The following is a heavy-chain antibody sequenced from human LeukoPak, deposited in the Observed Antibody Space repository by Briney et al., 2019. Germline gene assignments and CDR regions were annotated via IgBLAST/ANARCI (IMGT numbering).Heavy chain of an antibody. Sequence: SETLSLTCTVSGGSISTSNYYWGWIRQPPGKGLEWIGYIYYSGSSNYNPSLKSRVTISVDTSKNQFSLKLSSVTAADTAVYYCAGDAHVYYYDSSGYRYPDAFDIWGQGTMVTVSS. CDR3: AGDAHVYYYDSSGYRYPDAFDI. J-gene: IGHJ3*02. CDR1: GGSISTSNYY. V-gene: IGHV4-61*05. CDR2: IYYSGSS. D-gene: IGHD3-22*01.